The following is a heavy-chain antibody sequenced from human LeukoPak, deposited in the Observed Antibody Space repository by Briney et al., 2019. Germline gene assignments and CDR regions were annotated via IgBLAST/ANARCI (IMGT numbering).Heavy chain of an antibody. Sequence: GASVKVSCKASGYTFTNYYMHWVRQAPGQGLEWMGIINPSGGSTIFAQKFQGRVTMTRDTSTSTDYMELNSLRSEDTAVYYCARDNSGWLTSDPWGQGTLVTVSS. D-gene: IGHD6-19*01. CDR2: INPSGGST. CDR3: ARDNSGWLTSDP. CDR1: GYTFTNYY. J-gene: IGHJ5*02. V-gene: IGHV1-46*01.